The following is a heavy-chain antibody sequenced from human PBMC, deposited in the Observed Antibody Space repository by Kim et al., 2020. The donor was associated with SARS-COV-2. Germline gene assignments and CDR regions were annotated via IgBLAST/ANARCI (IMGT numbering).Heavy chain of an antibody. CDR1: GFTFTNYA. J-gene: IGHJ5*02. CDR3: AKSGGSVSRWFDP. CDR2: ISGSGAGT. Sequence: GGSLRLSCAASGFTFTNYAMTWVRQAPGKGLEWVSTISGSGAGTYYADSVKGRFTVSRDNSKNTLYLQINSLRVEDTAIYFCAKSGGSVSRWFDPWGHGTLVTVSS. D-gene: IGHD4-17*01. V-gene: IGHV3-23*01.